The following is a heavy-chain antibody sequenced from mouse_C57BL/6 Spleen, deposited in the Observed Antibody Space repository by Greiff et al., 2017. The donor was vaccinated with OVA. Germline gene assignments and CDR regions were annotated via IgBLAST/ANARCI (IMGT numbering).Heavy chain of an antibody. V-gene: IGHV14-4*01. CDR1: GFNIKDDY. J-gene: IGHJ3*01. CDR3: TPRQLSGAY. Sequence: VQLQQSGAELVRPGASVKLSCTASGFNIKDDYMHWVKQRPEQGLEWIGWIDPENGDTEYASKFQGKATITADTSSNTAYLQLSSLTSEDTAVYYCTPRQLSGAYWGQGTLVTVSA. D-gene: IGHD3-2*02. CDR2: IDPENGDT.